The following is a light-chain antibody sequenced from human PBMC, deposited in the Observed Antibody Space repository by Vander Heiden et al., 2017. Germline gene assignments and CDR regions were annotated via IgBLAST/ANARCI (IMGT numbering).Light chain of an antibody. CDR3: QQRSNWPIT. J-gene: IGKJ5*01. CDR1: QSVSSY. CDR2: DAS. V-gene: IGKV3-11*01. Sequence: EIVLTQSPATLSLSPGERATLSCRASQSVSSYLAWYQQKPGQAPRLLIYDASNMATGIPARFSGSGSGTDFTLTISSLEPEDFAVYYCQQRSNWPITFGQGIRLEIK.